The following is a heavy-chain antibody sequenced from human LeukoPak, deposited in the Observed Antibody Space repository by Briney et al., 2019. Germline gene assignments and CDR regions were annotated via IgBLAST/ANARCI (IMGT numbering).Heavy chain of an antibody. J-gene: IGHJ5*02. D-gene: IGHD6-13*01. CDR3: ARDEGIAAAGNWFDP. Sequence: ASVKVSCKASGYTFTSYGISWVRQAPGQGREWMGWISAYNGNTNYAQKLQGRVTMTTDTSTSTAYMELRSLRSDDTAVYYCARDEGIAAAGNWFDPWGQGTLVTVSS. CDR1: GYTFTSYG. V-gene: IGHV1-18*01. CDR2: ISAYNGNT.